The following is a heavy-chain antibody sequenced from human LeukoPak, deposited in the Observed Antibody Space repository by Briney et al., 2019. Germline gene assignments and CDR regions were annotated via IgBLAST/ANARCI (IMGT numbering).Heavy chain of an antibody. V-gene: IGHV1-18*01. D-gene: IGHD2-15*01. CDR1: GYTFTSYG. J-gene: IGHJ5*02. CDR3: VTATGSYCSGGSCPNWFDP. Sequence: ASVKVSCKASGYTFTSYGITWVRQAPGQGLEWMGWISAYNGNTHYAQKFQGRVTMTTDTSTSTAYMELRSLRSDDTAVYYCVTATGSYCSGGSCPNWFDPWGQGTLVTVSS. CDR2: ISAYNGNT.